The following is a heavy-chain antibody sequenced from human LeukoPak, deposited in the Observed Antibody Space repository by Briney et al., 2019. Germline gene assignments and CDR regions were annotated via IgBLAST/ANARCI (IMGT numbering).Heavy chain of an antibody. V-gene: IGHV1-69*13. CDR2: IIPIFGTA. J-gene: IGHJ6*02. CDR3: AREWPSGVVISSDYYYGMDV. Sequence: SVKVSCEASGGTFSSYAISWVRQAPGQGLEWMGGIIPIFGTANYAQKFQGRVTITADESTSTAYMELSSLRSEDTAVYYCAREWPSGVVISSDYYYGMDVWGQGTTVTVSS. D-gene: IGHD3-3*01. CDR1: GGTFSSYA.